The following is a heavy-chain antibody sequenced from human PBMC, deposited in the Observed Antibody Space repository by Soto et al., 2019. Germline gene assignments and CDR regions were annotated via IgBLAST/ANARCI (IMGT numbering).Heavy chain of an antibody. CDR3: AREGVAARPGLRYLDWLAPAFGMDV. Sequence: ASVKVSCKASGYTFTSYGISWVRQAPGQGLEWMGWISAYNGNTNYAQKLQGRVTMTTDTSTNTAYMELRSLRSDDTAAYYCAREGVAARPGLRYLDWLAPAFGMDVWGEGTTATVYS. D-gene: IGHD3-9*01. CDR1: GYTFTSYG. V-gene: IGHV1-18*01. CDR2: ISAYNGNT. J-gene: IGHJ6*04.